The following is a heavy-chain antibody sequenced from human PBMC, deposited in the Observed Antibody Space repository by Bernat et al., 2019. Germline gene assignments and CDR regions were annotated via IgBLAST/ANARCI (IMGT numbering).Heavy chain of an antibody. D-gene: IGHD6-6*01. Sequence: QVQLVQSGAEVKKPGASVKVSCKASGYTFTSYAMHWVRQAPGQRLEWMGWINAGNGNTKYSQKFQGRVTITRDTSASTAYMELSSLRSEDTVVYYCARDPYGSSKPYLFDYWGQGTLVTVSS. CDR3: ARDPYGSSKPYLFDY. CDR2: INAGNGNT. V-gene: IGHV1-3*01. CDR1: GYTFTSYA. J-gene: IGHJ4*02.